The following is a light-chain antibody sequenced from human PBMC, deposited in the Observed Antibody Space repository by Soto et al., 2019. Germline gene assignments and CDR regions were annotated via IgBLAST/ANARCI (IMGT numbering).Light chain of an antibody. J-gene: IGKJ5*01. V-gene: IGKV4-1*01. CDR1: QSVLYSSNNKNY. CDR2: WAS. CDR3: QQYYSTQIT. Sequence: DIVMTQSPDSLAVSLGERATINCKSSQSVLYSSNNKNYLAWYQQKPGQPPKLLIYWASTRESGVPDRFSGSGSGTDFTLTISSLQAEDVEVYYCQQYYSTQITFGKGTRLEIK.